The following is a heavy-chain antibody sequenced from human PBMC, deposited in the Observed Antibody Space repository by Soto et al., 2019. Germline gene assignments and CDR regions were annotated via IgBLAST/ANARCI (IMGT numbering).Heavy chain of an antibody. Sequence: PGGSLRLSCTASGFTFSNYGMHWVRLAPGKGLEWVAVVSYDGRNKYYGDSVKGRFTISRDNSKKTLYVQMNSLRVEDTAVYYCARDPLNVLRFLDPPQLDGYYYGMDVWGQGTTVTVSS. CDR2: VSYDGRNK. D-gene: IGHD3-3*01. CDR1: GFTFSNYG. V-gene: IGHV3-30*03. J-gene: IGHJ6*02. CDR3: ARDPLNVLRFLDPPQLDGYYYGMDV.